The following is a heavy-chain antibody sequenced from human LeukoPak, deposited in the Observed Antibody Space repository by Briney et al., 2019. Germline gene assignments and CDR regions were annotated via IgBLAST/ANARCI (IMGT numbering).Heavy chain of an antibody. Sequence: GGSLRLSCAASGFTFSSYSMNWVRQALGKGLEWVSSISSSSSYIYYADSVKGRFTISRDNAKNSLYLQMNSLRAEDTAVYYCARDSGLLWFGELLDRYYYYGMDVWGQGTTVTVSS. D-gene: IGHD3-10*01. J-gene: IGHJ6*02. V-gene: IGHV3-21*01. CDR1: GFTFSSYS. CDR3: ARDSGLLWFGELLDRYYYYGMDV. CDR2: ISSSSSYI.